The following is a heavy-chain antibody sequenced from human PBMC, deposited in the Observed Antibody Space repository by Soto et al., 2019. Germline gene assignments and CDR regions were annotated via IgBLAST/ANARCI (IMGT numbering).Heavy chain of an antibody. Sequence: LRLSCAASGFTFSSYAMSWVRQAPGKGLEWVSAISGSGGSTYYADSVKGRFTISRDNSKNTLYLQMNSLRAEDTAVYYCAKLPRYSSGYDHPFGYWGQGTLVTVSS. J-gene: IGHJ4*02. CDR3: AKLPRYSSGYDHPFGY. CDR2: ISGSGGST. V-gene: IGHV3-23*01. CDR1: GFTFSSYA. D-gene: IGHD3-22*01.